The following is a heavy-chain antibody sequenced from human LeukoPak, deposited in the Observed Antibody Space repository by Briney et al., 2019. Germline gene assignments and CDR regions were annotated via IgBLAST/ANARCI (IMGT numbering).Heavy chain of an antibody. CDR1: GGTFSSYA. CDR3: ARTFGVRGVIRAPFDY. J-gene: IGHJ4*02. D-gene: IGHD3-10*01. CDR2: IIPILGIA. Sequence: ASVKVPCKASGGTFSSYAISWVRQAPGQGLEWMGRIIPILGIANYAQKFQGRVTITADKSTSTAYMELSSLRSEDTAVYYCARTFGVRGVIRAPFDYWGQGTLVTVSS. V-gene: IGHV1-69*04.